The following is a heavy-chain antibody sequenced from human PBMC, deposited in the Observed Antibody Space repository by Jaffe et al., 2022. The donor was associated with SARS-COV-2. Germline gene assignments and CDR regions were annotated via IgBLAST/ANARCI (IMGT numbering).Heavy chain of an antibody. Sequence: QVQLQQWGAGLLKPSETLSLTCAVYGGSFSGYYWSWIRQPPGKGLEWIGEINHSGSTNYNPSLKSRVTISVDTSKNQFSLKLSSVTAADTAVYYCARAKQWLFRTYYFDYWGQGTLVTVSS. CDR2: INHSGST. J-gene: IGHJ4*02. CDR3: ARAKQWLFRTYYFDY. D-gene: IGHD6-19*01. V-gene: IGHV4-34*01. CDR1: GGSFSGYY.